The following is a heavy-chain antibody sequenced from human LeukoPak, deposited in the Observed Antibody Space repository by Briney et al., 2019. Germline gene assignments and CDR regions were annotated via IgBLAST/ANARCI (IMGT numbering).Heavy chain of an antibody. J-gene: IGHJ5*02. V-gene: IGHV4-4*02. Sequence: SETLSLTCALSGRSISSSNWRSWVRQPPGKGLEWIGEIYHSGSTKYNPSLQKPVTISIDKSKNPFSLKLSSVTAANTAVYYCAREARTSMGFGKGWFDPWGQGTLVTVSS. CDR2: IYHSGST. D-gene: IGHD3-10*01. CDR3: AREARTSMGFGKGWFDP. CDR1: GRSISSSNW.